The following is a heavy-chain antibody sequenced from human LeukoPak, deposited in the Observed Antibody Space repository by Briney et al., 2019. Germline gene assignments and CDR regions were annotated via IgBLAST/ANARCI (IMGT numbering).Heavy chain of an antibody. CDR3: ARDWGSLTWIYVY. J-gene: IGHJ4*02. D-gene: IGHD2/OR15-2a*01. CDR2: INPSDGST. Sequence: ASVKVSCKASGYTFTSYYIHWVRQAPGQGLEWMGIINPSDGSTSYEQKFQGRVTMTRDTSTSTVYMELSSLRSEDTAVHYCARDWGSLTWIYVYWGQGTLVTVSS. CDR1: GYTFTSYY. V-gene: IGHV1-46*01.